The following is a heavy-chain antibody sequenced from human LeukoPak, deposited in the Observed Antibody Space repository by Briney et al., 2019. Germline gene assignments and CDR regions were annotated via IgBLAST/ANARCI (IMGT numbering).Heavy chain of an antibody. CDR2: IRSGSSTL. Sequence: GGSLGLPCAASGFTFSSYSLNWVRQAPRKGLEWVSYIRSGSSTLYYADSVKGRFTISRGNAKNSLYLQSNSLRAEDTAVYYCARDDYVWGSHYYYYYMDLWGQGPRVTVSS. V-gene: IGHV3-48*01. D-gene: IGHD3-16*01. J-gene: IGHJ6*03. CDR3: ARDDYVWGSHYYYYYMDL. CDR1: GFTFSSYS.